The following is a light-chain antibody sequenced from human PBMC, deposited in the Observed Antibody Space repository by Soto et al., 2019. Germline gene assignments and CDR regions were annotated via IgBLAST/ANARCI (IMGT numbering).Light chain of an antibody. Sequence: MVVTQSPATLSVSPGERVTLSCRTSQDVSSKLAWYQQKPGQPPSLLIYDASTRATGTPARFSGSGSGTEFTLAVSSLQSEAYALYFCQQYIRWPLPFGGGTKVEIK. CDR2: DAS. V-gene: IGKV3D-15*01. CDR3: QQYIRWPLP. J-gene: IGKJ4*01. CDR1: QDVSSK.